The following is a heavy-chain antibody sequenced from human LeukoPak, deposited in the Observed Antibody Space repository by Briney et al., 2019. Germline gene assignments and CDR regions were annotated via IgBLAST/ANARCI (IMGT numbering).Heavy chain of an antibody. CDR2: FSASGGST. V-gene: IGHV3-23*01. Sequence: GGSLRLSCAASGFTFSSSAMSWVRQAPGKGLEWVSGFSASGGSTYYADSVKGRFTISRDNSKNTLYLQMNSLRAEDTAVYYCAKGNSGSYLMHFDYWGQGTLVTVSS. J-gene: IGHJ4*02. D-gene: IGHD1-26*01. CDR3: AKGNSGSYLMHFDY. CDR1: GFTFSSSA.